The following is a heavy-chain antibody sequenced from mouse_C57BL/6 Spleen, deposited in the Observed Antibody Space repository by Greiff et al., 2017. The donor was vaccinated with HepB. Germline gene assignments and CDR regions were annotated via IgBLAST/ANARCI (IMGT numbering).Heavy chain of an antibody. V-gene: IGHV1-15*01. CDR2: IDPETGGT. Sequence: VKLMESGAELVRPGASVTLSCKASGYTFTDYEMHWVKQTPVHGLEWIGAIDPETGGTAYNQKFKGKAILTADKSSSTAYMELRSLTSEDSAVYYCTRSRGGSYLYFDYWGQGTTLTVSS. CDR3: TRSRGGSYLYFDY. CDR1: GYTFTDYE. J-gene: IGHJ2*01. D-gene: IGHD1-1*02.